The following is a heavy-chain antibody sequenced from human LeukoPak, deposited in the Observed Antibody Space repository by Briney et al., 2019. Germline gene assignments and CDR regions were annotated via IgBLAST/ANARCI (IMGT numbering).Heavy chain of an antibody. CDR3: VRSFNTYGYPTGY. CDR2: INWNGGST. J-gene: IGHJ4*02. Sequence: GGSLRLSCAASGFTFSDYGMSWARQTPGKGLEGVAGINWNGGSTGYAVSVRGRFVISRDDANNFLHLHMNSLRAEDTAFYYCVRSFNTYGYPTGYWGQGTLVTVSS. V-gene: IGHV3-20*04. D-gene: IGHD5-18*01. CDR1: GFTFSDYG.